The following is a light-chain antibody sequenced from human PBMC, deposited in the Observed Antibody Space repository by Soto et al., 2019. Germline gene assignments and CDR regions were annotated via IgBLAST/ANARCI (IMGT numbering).Light chain of an antibody. J-gene: IGKJ1*01. CDR2: GAS. CDR3: HQYGSSPWT. V-gene: IGKV3-20*01. CDR1: QSVSSSS. Sequence: EIVLTQSPGTLSLSPGERATLSCRASQSVSSSSLAWYQQKPGQAPRLLIYGASSRATGIPDRFSGSGSGTDFTLTISRLEAEDFAVYYCHQYGSSPWTFGQGTKVEIK.